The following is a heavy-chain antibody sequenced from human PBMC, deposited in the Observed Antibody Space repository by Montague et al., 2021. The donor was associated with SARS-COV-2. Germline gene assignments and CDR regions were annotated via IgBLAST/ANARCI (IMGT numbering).Heavy chain of an antibody. CDR2: IWYDGSKN. V-gene: IGHV3-33*06. CDR1: GFTFSRYG. D-gene: IGHD3-22*01. J-gene: IGHJ4*02. Sequence: CLRLSCAASGFTFSRYGMHWVRQAPGKRLEWVTIIWYDGSKNYYADSVKGWFTISRDNSKNTLYLQMNSMIAEDTAVYYCAKTHRYYNRNFDYWGQGTLVTVSS. CDR3: AKTHRYYNRNFDY.